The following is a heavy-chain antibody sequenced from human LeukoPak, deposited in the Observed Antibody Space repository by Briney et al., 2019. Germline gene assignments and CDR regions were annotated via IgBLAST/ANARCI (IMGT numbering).Heavy chain of an antibody. V-gene: IGHV1-46*01. J-gene: IGHJ6*03. Sequence: GASVKVSCKASGYTFTGYYMHWVRQAPGQGLEWMGIINPSGGSTSYAQKFQGRVTMTRDMSTSTVYMELSSLRSEDTAVYYCARSDNYDFWSGYYMRADYYYYMDVWGKGTTVTVSS. CDR3: ARSDNYDFWSGYYMRADYYYYMDV. CDR1: GYTFTGYY. CDR2: INPSGGST. D-gene: IGHD3-3*01.